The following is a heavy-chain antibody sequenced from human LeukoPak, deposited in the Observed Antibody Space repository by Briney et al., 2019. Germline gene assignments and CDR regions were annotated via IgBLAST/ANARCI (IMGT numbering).Heavy chain of an antibody. J-gene: IGHJ1*01. Sequence: SETLSLTCTVSGGSISSYYWSWIRQPPGKGLEWIGYIYYSGSTNYNPSLKSRVTISVDTSKNQFSLKLSSVTAADTAVYYCAREGTKLKYFQHWGQGTLVTVSS. V-gene: IGHV4-59*12. D-gene: IGHD3-10*01. CDR1: GGSISSYY. CDR2: IYYSGST. CDR3: AREGTKLKYFQH.